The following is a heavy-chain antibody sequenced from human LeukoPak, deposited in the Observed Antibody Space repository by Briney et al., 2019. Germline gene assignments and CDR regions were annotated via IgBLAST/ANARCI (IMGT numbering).Heavy chain of an antibody. CDR2: IWYDGSEK. D-gene: IGHD1-14*01. CDR1: GFTFSSHG. J-gene: IGHJ3*01. V-gene: IGHV3-33*01. CDR3: ARYGNLKVLDV. Sequence: GRSLRLSCAASGFTFSSHGMHWVRQAPGKGLEWVAVIWYDGSEKYYAESVKGRFTISRDNSKNMLYLQIYSLRTEDTALYYCARYGNLKVLDVWGQGTMVTAPS.